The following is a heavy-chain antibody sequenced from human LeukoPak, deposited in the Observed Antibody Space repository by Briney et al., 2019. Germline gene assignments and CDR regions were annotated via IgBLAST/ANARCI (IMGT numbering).Heavy chain of an antibody. CDR2: MNPNSGST. D-gene: IGHD6-19*01. Sequence: GASVKVSCKASGYTFTSYDINWVRQATGQGLEWMGWMNPNSGSTGYAQKFQGRVTMTRNTSISTAYMELSSLRSEDTAVYYCARGRQWLGYYYYYMDVWGKGTTVTVSS. CDR3: ARGRQWLGYYYYYMDV. V-gene: IGHV1-8*01. CDR1: GYTFTSYD. J-gene: IGHJ6*03.